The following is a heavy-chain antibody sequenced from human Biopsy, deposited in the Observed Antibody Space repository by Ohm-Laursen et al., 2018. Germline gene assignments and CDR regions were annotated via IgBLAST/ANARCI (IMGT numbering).Heavy chain of an antibody. D-gene: IGHD2-21*01. CDR2: INQDGSVK. Sequence: GSLRLSCTAPGFTLNKHGMHWVRQAPGKGLEWVANINQDGSVKNYVDSVKGRFTISRDNAENSVYLQMSSLRSEDTAVYYCARSLWPEDYWGQGTLVTVSS. J-gene: IGHJ4*02. V-gene: IGHV3-7*01. CDR3: ARSLWPEDY. CDR1: GFTLNKHG.